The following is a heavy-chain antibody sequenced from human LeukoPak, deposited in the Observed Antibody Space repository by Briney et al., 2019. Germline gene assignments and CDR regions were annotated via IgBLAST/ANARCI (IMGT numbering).Heavy chain of an antibody. CDR2: IWYDGSNK. J-gene: IGHJ4*02. Sequence: PGGSLRLSCAASGFTFSSYGMHWVRQAPGKGLEWVAVIWYDGSNKYYADSVKGRFTISRDNSKNTLYLQMNSLRAEDTVVYYCAKGLSGSFNGGYYFDYWGQGTLVTVSS. CDR1: GFTFSSYG. D-gene: IGHD1-26*01. CDR3: AKGLSGSFNGGYYFDY. V-gene: IGHV3-33*06.